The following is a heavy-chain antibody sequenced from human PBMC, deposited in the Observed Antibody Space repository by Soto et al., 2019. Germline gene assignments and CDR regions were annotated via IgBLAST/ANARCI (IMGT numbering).Heavy chain of an antibody. Sequence: SETLSLTCTVSGGSISSYYWSWIRQPPGKGLEWIGYIYYSGSTNYNPSLKSRVTISVDTSKNQFSLKLSSVTAADTAVYYCARRALITNWSDPWGQGTLVTVS. D-gene: IGHD1-20*01. J-gene: IGHJ5*02. CDR3: ARRALITNWSDP. V-gene: IGHV4-59*08. CDR2: IYYSGST. CDR1: GGSISSYY.